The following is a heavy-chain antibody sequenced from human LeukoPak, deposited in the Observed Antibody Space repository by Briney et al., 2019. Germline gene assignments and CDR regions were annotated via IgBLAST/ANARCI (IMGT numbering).Heavy chain of an antibody. V-gene: IGHV4-39*01. CDR1: GFTFSTYSMN. J-gene: IGHJ4*02. CDR3: ARGSRRLADFHY. CDR2: ISYSGST. Sequence: PGGSLRLSCAASGFTFSTYSMNWVRQPPGKGLGWIGTISYSGSTYYNPSLQSRVTISVDTSKNQFSLELSSVTAADTAVYYCARGSRRLADFHYWGQGTLVTVSS. D-gene: IGHD1-26*01.